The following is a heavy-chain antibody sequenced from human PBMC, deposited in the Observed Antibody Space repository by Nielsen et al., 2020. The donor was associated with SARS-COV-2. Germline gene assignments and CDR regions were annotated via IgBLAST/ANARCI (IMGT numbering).Heavy chain of an antibody. Sequence: GESLKISCAASGFTFSSYAMSWVRQAPGKGLEWVSAISGSGGSTYYADSVKGRFTLSRDNSKNTLYLQMNSLRIEDTAVYYCARVVHGSFDSWGQGTLVTVSS. J-gene: IGHJ4*02. V-gene: IGHV3-23*01. CDR3: ARVVHGSFDS. D-gene: IGHD1-1*01. CDR2: ISGSGGST. CDR1: GFTFSSYA.